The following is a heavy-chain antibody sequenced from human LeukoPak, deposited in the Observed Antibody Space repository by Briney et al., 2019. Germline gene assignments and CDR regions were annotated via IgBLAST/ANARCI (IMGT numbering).Heavy chain of an antibody. V-gene: IGHV3-21*01. CDR1: GFTFSSYS. CDR3: AREDIVVVPAADYYYYMDV. Sequence: GGSLRLSCAASGFTFSSYSMNWVRQAPGKGLEWVSSISSSSSYIYYADSVKGRFTISRDNAKNSPYLQMNSLRAEDTAVYYCAREDIVVVPAADYYYYMDVWGKGTTVTVSS. D-gene: IGHD2-2*01. J-gene: IGHJ6*03. CDR2: ISSSSSYI.